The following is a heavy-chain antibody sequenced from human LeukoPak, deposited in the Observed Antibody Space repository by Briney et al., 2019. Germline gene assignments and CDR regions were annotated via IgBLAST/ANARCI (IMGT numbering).Heavy chain of an antibody. CDR2: IYYSGST. Sequence: PSETLSLTCTVSGGSISSYYWCWIRQPPGKGLEWIGYIYYSGSTNYNPSLKSRVTISVDTSKNQFSLKLSSVTAADTAVYYCARDSSGLYYFDYWGQGTLVTVSS. J-gene: IGHJ4*02. D-gene: IGHD6-19*01. CDR1: GGSISSYY. V-gene: IGHV4-59*01. CDR3: ARDSSGLYYFDY.